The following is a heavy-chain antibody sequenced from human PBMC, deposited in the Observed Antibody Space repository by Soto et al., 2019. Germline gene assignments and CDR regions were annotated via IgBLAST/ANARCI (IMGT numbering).Heavy chain of an antibody. Sequence: EVPLLDSGGGLVQPGGSLRLTCAASGFIFSDYAMTWVRQAPGKGLDWVSGISGSGAGTYYSDSVKGRFTISRDNSKNTLFLQMNSLSADDTGVYYCARAPIAVVIAAEFDYWAQGTLVAVSS. J-gene: IGHJ4*02. CDR3: ARAPIAVVIAAEFDY. CDR2: ISGSGAGT. D-gene: IGHD2-15*01. CDR1: GFIFSDYA. V-gene: IGHV3-23*01.